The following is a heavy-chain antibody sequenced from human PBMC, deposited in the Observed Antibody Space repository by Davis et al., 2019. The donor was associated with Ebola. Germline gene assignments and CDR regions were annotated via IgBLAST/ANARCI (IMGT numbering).Heavy chain of an antibody. Sequence: GGSLRLSCAASGFTFSSYSMNWVRQAPGKGLEWVSSISSSSSYIYYADSVKGRFTISRDNAKNSLYLQMNSLRAEDTAVYYCARREVYYDSSGYYFTFDYWGQGTLVTVSS. CDR1: GFTFSSYS. J-gene: IGHJ4*02. CDR3: ARREVYYDSSGYYFTFDY. CDR2: ISSSSSYI. V-gene: IGHV3-21*01. D-gene: IGHD3-22*01.